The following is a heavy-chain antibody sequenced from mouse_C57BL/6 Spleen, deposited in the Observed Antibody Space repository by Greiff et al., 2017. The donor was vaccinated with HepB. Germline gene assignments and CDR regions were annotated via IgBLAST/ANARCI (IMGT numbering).Heavy chain of an antibody. J-gene: IGHJ4*01. CDR1: GYTFTSYW. CDR2: IYPGSGST. Sequence: QVQLQQSGAELVKPGASVKMSCKASGYTFTSYWITWVKQRPGQGLEWIGDIYPGSGSTNYNEKFKSKATLTVDTSSSTAYMQLSSLTSEDSAVYYCARNAYYSNYVTFMDYWGQGTSVTVSS. D-gene: IGHD2-5*01. CDR3: ARNAYYSNYVTFMDY. V-gene: IGHV1-55*01.